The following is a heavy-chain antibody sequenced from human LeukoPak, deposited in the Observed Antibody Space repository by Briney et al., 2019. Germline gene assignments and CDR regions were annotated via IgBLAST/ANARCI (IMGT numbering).Heavy chain of an antibody. CDR3: ASLFSSGPLGGP. D-gene: IGHD3-22*01. Sequence: VASVKVSCTASGYTFTSYYMHWVRQAPGQGLEWMGIINPSGGSTSYAQKFQGRVTMTRDTSTSTVYMELSSLRSEDTAVYYCASLFSSGPLGGPWGQGTLVTVSS. CDR2: INPSGGST. V-gene: IGHV1-46*01. J-gene: IGHJ5*02. CDR1: GYTFTSYY.